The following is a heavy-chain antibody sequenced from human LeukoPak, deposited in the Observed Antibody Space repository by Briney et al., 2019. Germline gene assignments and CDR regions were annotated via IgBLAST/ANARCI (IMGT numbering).Heavy chain of an antibody. CDR2: IKHDGSET. V-gene: IGHV3-7*05. D-gene: IGHD4-17*01. CDR3: AKSYGDYLGYFDS. Sequence: GGSLRLSCAPSGFTFSSIWMSWVRQAPGKGLEWVANIKHDGSETNYVDSVKGRFTISRDNAKNSLHLQMNSLRVEDTAVYYCAKSYGDYLGYFDSWGQGTLVTVSS. CDR1: GFTFSSIW. J-gene: IGHJ4*02.